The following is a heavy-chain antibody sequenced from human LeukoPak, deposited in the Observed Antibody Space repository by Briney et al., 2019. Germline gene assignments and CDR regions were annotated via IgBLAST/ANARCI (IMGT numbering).Heavy chain of an antibody. CDR3: ASSIAAAGTLAYNWFDP. Sequence: ASVKVSCKASGGTLSSYAISWVRQAPGQGLEWMGGIIPIFGTANYAQKFQGRVTITTDESTSTAYMELSSLRSEDTAVYYCASSIAAAGTLAYNWFDPWGQGTLVTVSS. V-gene: IGHV1-69*05. CDR2: IIPIFGTA. D-gene: IGHD6-13*01. CDR1: GGTLSSYA. J-gene: IGHJ5*02.